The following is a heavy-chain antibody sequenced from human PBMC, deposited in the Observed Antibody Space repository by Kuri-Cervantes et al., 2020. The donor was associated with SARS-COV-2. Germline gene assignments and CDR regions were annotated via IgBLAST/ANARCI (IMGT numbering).Heavy chain of an antibody. V-gene: IGHV3-30-3*01. CDR3: AREIVGGFDY. J-gene: IGHJ4*02. CDR1: GFTFSNAW. CDR2: ISYDGSNK. D-gene: IGHD1-26*01. Sequence: GESLKISCAASGFTFSNAWMNWVRQAPGKGLEWVAVISYDGSNKYYADSVKGRFTISRDNSKNTLYLQMNSLRAEDTAVYYCAREIVGGFDYWGQGTLVTVSS.